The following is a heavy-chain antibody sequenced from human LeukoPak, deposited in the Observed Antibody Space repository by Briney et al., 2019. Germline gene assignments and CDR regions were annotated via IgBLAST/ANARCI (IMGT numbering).Heavy chain of an antibody. CDR3: ARNKENYYFDY. V-gene: IGHV3-53*01. J-gene: IGHJ4*02. Sequence: GGSLRLSCAASGFTVSSNYMSWVRHAPGKGLEWVSVIYSGGSTYYADSVKGRFTISRDNSKNTLYLQMNSLRAEDTAVYYCARNKENYYFDYWGQGTLVTVSS. CDR2: IYSGGST. CDR1: GFTVSSNY.